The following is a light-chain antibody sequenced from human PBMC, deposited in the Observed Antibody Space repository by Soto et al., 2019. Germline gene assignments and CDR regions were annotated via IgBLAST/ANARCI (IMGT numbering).Light chain of an antibody. Sequence: DIQMTQSPSSQSASVGDRVTITCRASQSINSYLNWYQQKPGKAPKLLIYAASSWQSGVPSRFSGSGSETDFTLTITSLQPDDFATYYCQQSFSTPRTFGQGTRVEI. V-gene: IGKV1-39*01. CDR1: QSINSY. CDR3: QQSFSTPRT. J-gene: IGKJ1*01. CDR2: AAS.